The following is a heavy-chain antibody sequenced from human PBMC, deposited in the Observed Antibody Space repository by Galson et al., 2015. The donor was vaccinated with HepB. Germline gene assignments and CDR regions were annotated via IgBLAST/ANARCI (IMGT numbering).Heavy chain of an antibody. J-gene: IGHJ2*01. V-gene: IGHV1-24*01. CDR3: ATSSPRLHSSLQRWYFDL. CDR1: GYTLTELS. Sequence: SVKVSCKVSGYTLTELSMHWVRQAPGKGLEWMGGFDPEDGETIYAQKFQGRVTMTEDTSTDTAYMELSSLRSEDTAVYYCATSSPRLHSSLQRWYFDLWGRGTL. CDR2: FDPEDGET. D-gene: IGHD6-13*01.